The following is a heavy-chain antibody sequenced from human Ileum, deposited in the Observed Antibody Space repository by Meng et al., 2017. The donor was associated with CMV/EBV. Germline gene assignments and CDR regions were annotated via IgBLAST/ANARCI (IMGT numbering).Heavy chain of an antibody. V-gene: IGHV4-34*01. Sequence: GSLRLSCTVSGGSMNTFYWTWIRQPPGKGLEWLGEINHIGTTNYIPSLKSRVTISLDTSKNEFSLNLSSVTAADTAVYYCARAWAAAGTYGMDVWGQGTTVTVSS. CDR1: GGSMNTFY. D-gene: IGHD6-13*01. J-gene: IGHJ6*02. CDR2: INHIGTT. CDR3: ARAWAAAGTYGMDV.